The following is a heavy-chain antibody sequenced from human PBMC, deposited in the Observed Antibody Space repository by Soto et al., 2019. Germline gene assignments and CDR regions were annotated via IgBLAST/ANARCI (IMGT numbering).Heavy chain of an antibody. CDR2: SRNKVIGYTT. V-gene: IGHV3-72*01. CDR1: GLILSDHC. CDR3: ARGAPPFDD. Sequence: EVQLVQSGGGLVQPGGSLRLSCAASGLILSDHCMVWVRQTPGKGLEWIGRSRNKVIGYTTEYAASVKGRFTISRDDSKNSLYLQMNSLRTDDTAVYYCARGAPPFDDWGQGTLVTVSS. J-gene: IGHJ4*02.